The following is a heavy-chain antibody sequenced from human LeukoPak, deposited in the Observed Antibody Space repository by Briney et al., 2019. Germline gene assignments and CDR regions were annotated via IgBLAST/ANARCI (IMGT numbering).Heavy chain of an antibody. CDR1: GYTFTSYD. Sequence: GASVKVSCKASGYTFTSYDINWVRQATGQGLEWMGWMNPNSGNTGYAQKLQGRVTMTRNTSISTVYLELSSLRSEDTAVYYCARANSWNGYYYYMDVWGKGTTVTISS. CDR3: ARANSWNGYYYYMDV. J-gene: IGHJ6*03. V-gene: IGHV1-8*01. D-gene: IGHD1-1*01. CDR2: MNPNSGNT.